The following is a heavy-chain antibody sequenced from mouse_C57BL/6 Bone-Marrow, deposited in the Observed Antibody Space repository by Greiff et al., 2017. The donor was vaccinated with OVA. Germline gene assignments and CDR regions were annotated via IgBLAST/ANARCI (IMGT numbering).Heavy chain of an antibody. V-gene: IGHV1-75*01. J-gene: IGHJ3*01. CDR2: IFPGSGST. D-gene: IGHD1-1*01. Sequence: QVHVKQSGPELVKPGASVKISCKASGYTFTDYYINWVKQRPGQGLEWIGWIFPGSGSTYYNEKFKGKATLTVDKSSSTAYMLLSSLTSEDSAVYFCARQPPYYYGSSYGFAYWGQGTLVTVSA. CDR1: GYTFTDYY. CDR3: ARQPPYYYGSSYGFAY.